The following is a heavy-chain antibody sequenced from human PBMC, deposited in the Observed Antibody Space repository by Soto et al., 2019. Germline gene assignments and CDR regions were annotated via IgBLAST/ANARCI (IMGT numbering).Heavy chain of an antibody. CDR2: MYYSGSS. CDR3: ARHPRDDYNYGGSGIFDY. V-gene: IGHV4-39*01. J-gene: IGHJ4*02. D-gene: IGHD4-4*01. Sequence: QLQLQESGPGLVKPSETLSLTCSVSGGSISSRTFWWAWIRQPPGKGREWIGDMYYSGSSYSSPYLKSRVTLSVDTSKNQLSLKLNSVTAADTAVYYCARHPRDDYNYGGSGIFDYWGQGTLVTVSS. CDR1: GGSISSRTFW.